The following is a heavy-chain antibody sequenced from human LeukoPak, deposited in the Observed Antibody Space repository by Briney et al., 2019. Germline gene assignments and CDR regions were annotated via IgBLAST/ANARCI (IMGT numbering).Heavy chain of an antibody. J-gene: IGHJ4*02. D-gene: IGHD6-19*01. CDR1: GGSISSSSYY. CDR2: IFYSGST. CDR3: ARDPGWLDFDY. Sequence: ASETLSLTCTVSGGSISSSSYYWGWIRQPPGKGLEWIGSIFYSGSTYYNPSLKSRVTISVDTSKNQFSLKLSSVTAADTAVYYCARDPGWLDFDYWGQGTLVTVSS. V-gene: IGHV4-39*07.